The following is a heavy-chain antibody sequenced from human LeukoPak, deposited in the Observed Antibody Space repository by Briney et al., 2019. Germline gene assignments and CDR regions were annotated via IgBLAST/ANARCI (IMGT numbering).Heavy chain of an antibody. Sequence: PSETLSLTCAVYGGSFSGYYWSCIRQPPGRGLEWIGEINHSGSTNYNPSLKSRVTISVDTSKNQFSLKLSSVTAADTAVYYCARQNLLDYWGQGTLVTVSS. CDR2: INHSGST. V-gene: IGHV4-34*01. CDR3: ARQNLLDY. D-gene: IGHD2-15*01. J-gene: IGHJ4*02. CDR1: GGSFSGYY.